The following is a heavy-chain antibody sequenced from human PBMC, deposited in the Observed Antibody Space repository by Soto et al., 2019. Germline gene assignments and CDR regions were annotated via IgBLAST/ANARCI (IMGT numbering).Heavy chain of an antibody. V-gene: IGHV4-31*03. J-gene: IGHJ4*02. Sequence: SETLSLTCTVSGGSISSGGYYWSWIRQHPGKGLEWIGYIYYSGSTYYNPSLKSRVTISVDTSKNQFSLKLSSVTAADTAVYYCARVIMRSDSSGWYFSWSVPNFDYWAQGTLVTVSS. CDR2: IYYSGST. CDR1: GGSISSGGYY. D-gene: IGHD6-19*01. CDR3: ARVIMRSDSSGWYFSWSVPNFDY.